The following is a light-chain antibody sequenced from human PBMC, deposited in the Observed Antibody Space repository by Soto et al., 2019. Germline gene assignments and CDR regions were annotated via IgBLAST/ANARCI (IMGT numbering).Light chain of an antibody. V-gene: IGKV1-39*01. CDR1: QTINRY. Sequence: DVQMTQSPSSLSASVGDRVTITCRSSQTINRYLNWYQHKPGKAPKLLIYAASSLQSGVPSRFSGTGSWTDFTLTISSLQTEDFATYYGQQSYSSPLTFGGGTKVEIK. J-gene: IGKJ4*01. CDR3: QQSYSSPLT. CDR2: AAS.